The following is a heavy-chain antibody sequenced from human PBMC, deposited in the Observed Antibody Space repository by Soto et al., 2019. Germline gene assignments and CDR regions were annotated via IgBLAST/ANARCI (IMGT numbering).Heavy chain of an antibody. CDR1: GGTFSNSA. J-gene: IGHJ4*02. V-gene: IGHV1-69*12. CDR3: ARDFSPAGYFEPSGYPY. CDR2: IIPIFGTV. D-gene: IGHD3-22*01. Sequence: QVQLVQSGAEVKKPGSSVKVSCKASGGTFSNSAVIWVRQAPGQGLEWMGGIIPIFGTVNYAQNFQGRVTITADESTSTAFMELSSLRSDDTAVYFCARDFSPAGYFEPSGYPYWGQGTLVTVSS.